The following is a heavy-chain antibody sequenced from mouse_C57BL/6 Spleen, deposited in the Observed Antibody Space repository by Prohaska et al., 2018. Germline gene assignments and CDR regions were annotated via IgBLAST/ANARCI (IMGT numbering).Heavy chain of an antibody. CDR2: IDPANGNT. Sequence: EVQLQQSVAELVRPGASVKLSCTASGFNIKNTYMHWVKQRPEQGLAWIGRIDPANGNTKYSPKCQGKSTITADTSANTAYLQLSSLTSEDTAIYYCASRGYRGAMDYWGQGTSVTVSS. V-gene: IGHV14-3*01. D-gene: IGHD3-1*01. CDR1: GFNIKNTY. CDR3: ASRGYRGAMDY. J-gene: IGHJ4*01.